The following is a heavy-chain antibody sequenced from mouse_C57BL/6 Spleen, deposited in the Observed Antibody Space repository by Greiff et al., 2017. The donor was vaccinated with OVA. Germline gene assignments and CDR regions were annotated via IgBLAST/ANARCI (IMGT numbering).Heavy chain of an antibody. CDR3: ARRDYDGGPWFAY. V-gene: IGHV1-52*01. J-gene: IGHJ3*01. CDR2: IDPSDSET. Sequence: VQLQQPGAELVRPGSSVKLSCKASGYTFTSYWMHWVKQRPIQGLEWIGNIDPSDSETHYNQKFKDKATLTVDKSSSTAYMQLSSLTSEDSAVYYGARRDYDGGPWFAYWGQGTLVTVSA. D-gene: IGHD2-4*01. CDR1: GYTFTSYW.